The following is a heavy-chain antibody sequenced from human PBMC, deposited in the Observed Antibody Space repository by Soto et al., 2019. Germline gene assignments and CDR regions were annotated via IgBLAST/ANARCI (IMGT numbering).Heavy chain of an antibody. D-gene: IGHD3-3*01. CDR3: ARQTYYDFWSGYQKTQYYFDY. CDR2: VHYSGST. Sequence: PSETLSLTCTVSGGSISSYYWNWIRQPPGKELEWIGYVHYSGSTNYNPSLKSRVTISVDTSKNQFSLKLSSVTAADTAVYYCARQTYYDFWSGYQKTQYYFDYWGQGTLVTVSS. V-gene: IGHV4-59*01. J-gene: IGHJ4*02. CDR1: GGSISSYY.